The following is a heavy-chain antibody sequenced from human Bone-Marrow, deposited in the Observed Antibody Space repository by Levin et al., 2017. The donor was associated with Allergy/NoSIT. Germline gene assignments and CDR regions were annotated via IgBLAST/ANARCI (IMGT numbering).Heavy chain of an antibody. V-gene: IGHV1-2*02. CDR1: GYIFTDYY. CDR3: ARNLVGYDAFDI. J-gene: IGHJ3*02. D-gene: IGHD2-8*02. Sequence: GASVKVSCKASGYIFTDYYVHWVRQAPGQGLEWMGWINPDSGGTRFAQKFQGRVTMTRDTSLTTVYLQLSGLTSDDTAFYYCARNLVGYDAFDIWGQGTMVIVSS. CDR2: INPDSGGT.